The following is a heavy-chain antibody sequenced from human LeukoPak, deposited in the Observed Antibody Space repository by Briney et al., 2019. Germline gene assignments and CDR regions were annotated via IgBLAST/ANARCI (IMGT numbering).Heavy chain of an antibody. D-gene: IGHD4-23*01. Sequence: GASVKVSCKASGYTFTSYDINWVRQATGQGLEWMGWMNPNSGNTGYAQKLQGRVTMTRNTSISTAYMELSSLRSEDTAVYYCARAGNYHYYYYMDVWGKGTTVTVSS. CDR1: GYTFTSYD. CDR3: ARAGNYHYYYYMDV. J-gene: IGHJ6*03. CDR2: MNPNSGNT. V-gene: IGHV1-8*01.